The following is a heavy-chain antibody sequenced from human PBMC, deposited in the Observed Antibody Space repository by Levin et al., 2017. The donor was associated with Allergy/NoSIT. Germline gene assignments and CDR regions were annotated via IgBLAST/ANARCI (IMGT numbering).Heavy chain of an antibody. J-gene: IGHJ4*02. Sequence: PGGSLRLSCAASGFTFSNYWMFWFRQSPGKGLVCVSGINNDGSTTTYADSVKGRFTISRDNSKNTLYLQMNSLRAEDTAVYYCVTAVVGTTNCWGQGTLVTVAS. CDR2: INNDGSTT. V-gene: IGHV3-74*01. CDR3: VTAVVGTTNC. CDR1: GFTFSNYW. D-gene: IGHD1-26*01.